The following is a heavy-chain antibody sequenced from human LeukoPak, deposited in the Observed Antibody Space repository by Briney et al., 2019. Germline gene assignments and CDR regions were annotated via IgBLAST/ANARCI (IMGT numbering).Heavy chain of an antibody. Sequence: KPSQTLSLTCIGSGESINSYYWNWIRQPPGKGLEWIWFTHSSGTTNYNPSLKSRVIISVDTSKNHFSLKLNSVTAADTAVYYCARWETTWNAFNIWGQGTMVTVSS. CDR1: GESINSYY. J-gene: IGHJ3*02. CDR3: ARWETTWNAFNI. V-gene: IGHV4-59*08. CDR2: THSSGTT. D-gene: IGHD1-1*01.